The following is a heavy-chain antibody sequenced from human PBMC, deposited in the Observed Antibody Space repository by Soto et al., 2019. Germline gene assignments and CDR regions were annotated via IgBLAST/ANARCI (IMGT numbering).Heavy chain of an antibody. CDR2: IIPVFGRP. CDR1: GGTFSSFG. J-gene: IGHJ1*01. D-gene: IGHD5-12*01. Sequence: ASVKVSCKASGGTFSSFGISWVRQAPGQGLEWMGGIIPVFGRPNYAQRFRGRLTITADESTNTSYKELIDLTSEDTAVYYCAREASGYDFWGQGTQVTVSS. CDR3: AREASGYDF. V-gene: IGHV1-69*13.